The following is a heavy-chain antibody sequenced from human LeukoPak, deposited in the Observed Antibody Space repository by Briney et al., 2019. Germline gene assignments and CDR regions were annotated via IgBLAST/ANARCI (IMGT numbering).Heavy chain of an antibody. D-gene: IGHD3-16*01. V-gene: IGHV3-43*02. Sequence: GGPLILSCPPSGFTFDDYAMHWVRQAPGKGLEWVSLISVADGCTYYADSVKGRFTICRDNSKNSLYLQMNSLRTEELALYYWGGFDYWGRGT. CDR1: GFTFDDYA. CDR2: ISVADGCT. J-gene: IGHJ4*01. CDR3: GGFDY.